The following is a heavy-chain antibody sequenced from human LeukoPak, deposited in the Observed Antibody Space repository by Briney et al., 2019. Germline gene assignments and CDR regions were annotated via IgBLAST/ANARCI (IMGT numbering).Heavy chain of an antibody. CDR1: GFTFSSYS. CDR3: ARGDDCYDSSGYYSSGAFDI. D-gene: IGHD3-22*01. V-gene: IGHV3-48*01. J-gene: IGHJ3*02. CDR2: ISSSSSTI. Sequence: GGSLRPSCAASGFTFSSYSMNWVRQAPGKGLEWVSYISSSSSTIYYADSVKGRFTISRDNAKNSLYLQMNSLRAEDTAVYYCARGDDCYDSSGYYSSGAFDIWGQGTMVTVSS.